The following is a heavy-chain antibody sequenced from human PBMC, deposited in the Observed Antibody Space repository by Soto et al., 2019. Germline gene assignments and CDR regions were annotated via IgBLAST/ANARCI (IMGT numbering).Heavy chain of an antibody. Sequence: GVLRLSCAASGFTFSDYYMSWIRQAPGKGLEWVSYISSSGSTIYYADSVKGRFTISRDNAKNSLYLQMNSLRAEDTAVYYCARYYDFWSGFPPSAFDIWGQGTMVTVSS. V-gene: IGHV3-11*01. CDR1: GFTFSDYY. CDR2: ISSSGSTI. CDR3: ARYYDFWSGFPPSAFDI. J-gene: IGHJ3*02. D-gene: IGHD3-3*01.